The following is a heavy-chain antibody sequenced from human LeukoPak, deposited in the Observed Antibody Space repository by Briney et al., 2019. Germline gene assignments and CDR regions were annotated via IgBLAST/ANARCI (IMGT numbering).Heavy chain of an antibody. CDR2: INHSGST. Sequence: PSETLSLTCAVYGGSFSGYYWSWIRQPPGKGLEWIGEINHSGSTNYNPSLKSRVTISVDTSNIQFSLKLSSVTAADTAVYYCARQIPATANHYFDYWGQGTLVTVSS. CDR3: ARQIPATANHYFDY. J-gene: IGHJ4*02. D-gene: IGHD2-15*01. V-gene: IGHV4-34*01. CDR1: GGSFSGYY.